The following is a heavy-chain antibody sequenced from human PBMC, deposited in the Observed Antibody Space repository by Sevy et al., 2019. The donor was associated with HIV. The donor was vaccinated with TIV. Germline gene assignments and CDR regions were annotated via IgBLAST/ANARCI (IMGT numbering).Heavy chain of an antibody. CDR1: GFTFSSYA. CDR3: AKAQDHYASGSYYSDY. D-gene: IGHD3-10*01. J-gene: IGHJ4*02. V-gene: IGHV3-23*01. CDR2: ISGSGGSS. Sequence: GGSLRLSCAASGFTFSSYAMSWVRQAPGKGLQWVSGISGSGGSSYYADSVRGRFSISRDNSKNTLYLQMNSLRAEDTAVYYCAKAQDHYASGSYYSDYLGQGALVTVSS.